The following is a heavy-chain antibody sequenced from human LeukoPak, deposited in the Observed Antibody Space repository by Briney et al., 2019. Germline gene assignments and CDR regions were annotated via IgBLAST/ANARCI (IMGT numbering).Heavy chain of an antibody. D-gene: IGHD3-16*02. Sequence: GGSLRLSCAASGFTVSSNYMSWVRQAPGKGLEWVSVIYSGGSTYYADSVKGRFTISRDNSKNTLYLQMNSLRAEDTAVYYCANTKIPDATITFGGVIVNAAFDIWGQGTMVTVSS. CDR1: GFTVSSNY. J-gene: IGHJ3*02. CDR3: ANTKIPDATITFGGVIVNAAFDI. CDR2: IYSGGST. V-gene: IGHV3-53*05.